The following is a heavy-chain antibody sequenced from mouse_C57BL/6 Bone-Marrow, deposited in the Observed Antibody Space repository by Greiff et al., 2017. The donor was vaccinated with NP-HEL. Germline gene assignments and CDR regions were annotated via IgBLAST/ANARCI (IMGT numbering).Heavy chain of an antibody. Sequence: QVQPQQSGAELVRPGTSVKMSCKASGYTFTNYWIGWAKQRPGHGLEWIGDIYPGGGYTNYNEKFKGKATLTADKSSSTAYMQFSSLTSEDSAIYYCARTAQTWYYFDYWGQGTTLTVSS. V-gene: IGHV1-63*01. CDR3: ARTAQTWYYFDY. D-gene: IGHD3-2*02. CDR2: IYPGGGYT. CDR1: GYTFTNYW. J-gene: IGHJ2*01.